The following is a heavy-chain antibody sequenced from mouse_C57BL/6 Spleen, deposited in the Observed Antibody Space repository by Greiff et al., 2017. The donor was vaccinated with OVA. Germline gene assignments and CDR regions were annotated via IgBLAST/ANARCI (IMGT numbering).Heavy chain of an antibody. CDR3: ATPIYDGYYRYAMDY. Sequence: QVQLQQSGPELVKPGASVKISCKASGYAFSSSWMNWVKQRPGKGLEWIGRIYPGDGDTNYNGKFKGKATLTADKSSSTAYMQLSSLTSEDSAVYFCATPIYDGYYRYAMDYWGQGTSVTVSS. CDR1: GYAFSSSW. J-gene: IGHJ4*01. V-gene: IGHV1-82*01. CDR2: IYPGDGDT. D-gene: IGHD2-3*01.